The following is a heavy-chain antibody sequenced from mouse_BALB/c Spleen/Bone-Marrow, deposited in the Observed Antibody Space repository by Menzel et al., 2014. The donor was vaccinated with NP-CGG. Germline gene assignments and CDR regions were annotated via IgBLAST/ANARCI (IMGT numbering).Heavy chain of an antibody. D-gene: IGHD1-1*01. CDR3: GRVYYYSSSYFDY. Sequence: VQLQQSGPELVKPGASVKVSCKASGYSFTGYFMNWVKQSHGKSLEWIGRINPYNGDTFYNQKFKGKATLTVDKSSSTAHMELLSMTSEDSAVYYCGRVYYYSSSYFDYWGQGTTLTVSS. CDR2: INPYNGDT. V-gene: IGHV1-37*01. J-gene: IGHJ2*01. CDR1: GYSFTGYF.